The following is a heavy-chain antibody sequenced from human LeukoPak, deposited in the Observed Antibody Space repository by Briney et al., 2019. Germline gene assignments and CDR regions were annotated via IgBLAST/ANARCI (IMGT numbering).Heavy chain of an antibody. D-gene: IGHD5-18*01. J-gene: IGHJ4*02. CDR3: ARGLTADS. Sequence: SETLSLTCTVSGGFFSSYYWNWIRQPPGRGLEWIVYVYDTGTTNYNPSLSSRVTISLDTSKNLFSLKLTSVTAADTAVYYCARGLTADSWGQGTLVTVSS. CDR2: VYDTGTT. CDR1: GGFFSSYY. V-gene: IGHV4-59*01.